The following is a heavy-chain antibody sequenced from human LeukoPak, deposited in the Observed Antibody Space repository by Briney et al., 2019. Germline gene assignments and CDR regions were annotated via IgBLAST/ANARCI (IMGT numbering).Heavy chain of an antibody. CDR1: GGTFSSYA. Sequence: ASVKVSCKASGGTFSSYAISWVRQAPGQGLEWMGGIIPIFGTANYAQKFQGRVTITADESTSTAYMELSSLRSEDTAVYYCAREVAGTGSFYFDYWGQGTLVTVSS. D-gene: IGHD6-19*01. CDR3: AREVAGTGSFYFDY. CDR2: IIPIFGTA. J-gene: IGHJ4*02. V-gene: IGHV1-69*13.